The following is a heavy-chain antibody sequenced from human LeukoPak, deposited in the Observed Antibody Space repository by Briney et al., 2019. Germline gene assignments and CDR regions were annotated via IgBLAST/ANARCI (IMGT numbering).Heavy chain of an antibody. J-gene: IGHJ4*02. CDR3: ARAGGYSYGSGHFDY. V-gene: IGHV3-21*01. Sequence: GGSLRLSCVASGFTFSSYSMNWVRQAPGKGLEWVSSISSSSSYIYYADSVKGRFTISRDNAKNSLYLQMNSLRAEDTAVYYCARAGGYSYGSGHFDYWGQGTLVTVSS. CDR2: ISSSSSYI. CDR1: GFTFSSYS. D-gene: IGHD5-18*01.